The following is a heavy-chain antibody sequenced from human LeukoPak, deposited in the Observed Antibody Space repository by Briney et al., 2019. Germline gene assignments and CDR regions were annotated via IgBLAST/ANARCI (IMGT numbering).Heavy chain of an antibody. CDR1: GYTFTSYY. CDR3: ARETDQEGAAAGEMGDY. CDR2: INPSGGST. V-gene: IGHV1-46*01. Sequence: ASVKVSCKASGYTFTSYYMHWVRQAPGQGLEWMGIINPSGGSTSYAQKFQGRVTMTRDTSTSTVCMELSSLRSEDTAVYYCARETDQEGAAAGEMGDYWGQGTLVTVSS. D-gene: IGHD6-13*01. J-gene: IGHJ4*02.